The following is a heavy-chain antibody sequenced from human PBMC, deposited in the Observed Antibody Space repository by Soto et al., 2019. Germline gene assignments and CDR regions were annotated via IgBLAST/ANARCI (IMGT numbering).Heavy chain of an antibody. D-gene: IGHD6-19*01. V-gene: IGHV4-59*01. CDR1: GGSIETYY. Sequence: PSETLSLTCSVSGGSIETYYWSWMRQSPGKGLERIGYISSSGSTTYNPSLESRVTLSVDTAKNEFSLKLNSVTAADTATYYCARILRDTQGWYHHDFWGQGTLVTVSS. CDR2: ISSSGST. J-gene: IGHJ4*02. CDR3: ARILRDTQGWYHHDF.